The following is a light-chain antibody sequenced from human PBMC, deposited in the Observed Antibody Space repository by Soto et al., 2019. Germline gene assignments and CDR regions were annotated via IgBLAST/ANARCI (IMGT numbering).Light chain of an antibody. V-gene: IGKV1-9*01. CDR2: AAS. Sequence: DIQLTQSPSSLSASLGDRVTITCRASQGIGRCLAWFQQKPGNAPELLIYAASTLHSGVPSRFSGSGSGTEFTLTVSSLQPEDFATYYCQQLQDYPLTFGGGTKVETK. CDR3: QQLQDYPLT. J-gene: IGKJ4*01. CDR1: QGIGRC.